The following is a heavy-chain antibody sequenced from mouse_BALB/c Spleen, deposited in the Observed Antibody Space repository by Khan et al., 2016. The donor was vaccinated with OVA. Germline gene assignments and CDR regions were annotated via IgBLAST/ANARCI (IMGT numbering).Heavy chain of an antibody. V-gene: IGHV1-77*01. D-gene: IGHD1-2*01. CDR2: ISPGSGDT. J-gene: IGHJ3*01. Sequence: QVRLQQSGAELARPGASVKLSCKASGYSFTDYYINWVKQRTGQGLEWIGEISPGSGDTYYNEQFKGKATLTADKSSSTAYMQLSSLTSDASAFYFCARRNYFGYTFAYWGQGTLVTVSA. CDR1: GYSFTDYY. CDR3: ARRNYFGYTFAY.